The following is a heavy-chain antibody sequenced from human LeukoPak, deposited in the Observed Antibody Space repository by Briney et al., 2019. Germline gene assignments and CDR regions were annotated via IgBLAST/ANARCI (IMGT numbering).Heavy chain of an antibody. CDR1: GGSFSGYY. V-gene: IGHV4-34*01. D-gene: IGHD1-26*01. CDR3: ARAGANNAFDI. Sequence: SSETLSLTCAVYGGSFSGYYWSWIRQPPGEGLEWIGEINHSGSTNYNPSLKSRVTISVDTSKNQFSLKLSSVTAADTAVYYCARAGANNAFDIWGQGTMVTVSS. J-gene: IGHJ3*02. CDR2: INHSGST.